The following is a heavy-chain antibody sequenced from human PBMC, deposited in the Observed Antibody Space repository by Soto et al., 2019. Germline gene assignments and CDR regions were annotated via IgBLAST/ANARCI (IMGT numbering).Heavy chain of an antibody. J-gene: IGHJ4*02. CDR1: GVSISSGNW. CDR2: IFHDGTA. CDR3: ARLVYDTRLNYMYFDF. Sequence: SETLSLKCSVSGVSISSGNWCTWISQTPQRGLEYIGEIFHDGTANYYPSFERRVAISVDTSKNQFSLKLTSVTAADTAIYFCARLVYDTRLNYMYFDFWGQGALVTV. D-gene: IGHD3-10*01. V-gene: IGHV4-4*02.